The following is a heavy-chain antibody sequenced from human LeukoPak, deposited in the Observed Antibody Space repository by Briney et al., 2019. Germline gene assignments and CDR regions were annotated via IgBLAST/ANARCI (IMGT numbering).Heavy chain of an antibody. V-gene: IGHV4-59*12. CDR2: IYYSGST. Sequence: PSETLSLTCTVSGGSISSYYWSWIRQPPGKGLEWIGYIYYSGSTNYNPSLKSRVTISVDTSKNQFSLKLSSVTAADTAVYYCARLSANSSSWYVLDYYYYYGMDVWGQGTTVTVSS. CDR3: ARLSANSSSWYVLDYYYYYGMDV. CDR1: GGSISSYY. J-gene: IGHJ6*02. D-gene: IGHD6-13*01.